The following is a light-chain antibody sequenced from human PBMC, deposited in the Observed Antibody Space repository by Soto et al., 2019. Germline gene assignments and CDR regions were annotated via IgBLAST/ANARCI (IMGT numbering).Light chain of an antibody. Sequence: QSVLTQPASVSGSPGQSITISCTGTSSDVGGYNYVSWYQKHPGKAPKLMISVVTNRPAGVSNSLSGSKSGNTGSLTITGLQAEDEAAYYCISETASSTCVFGGETTLTDL. CDR1: SSDVGGYNY. J-gene: IGLJ3*02. CDR2: VVT. CDR3: ISETASSTCV. V-gene: IGLV2-14*01.